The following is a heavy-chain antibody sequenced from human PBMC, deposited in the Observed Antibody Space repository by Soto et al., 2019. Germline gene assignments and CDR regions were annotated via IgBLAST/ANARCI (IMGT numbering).Heavy chain of an antibody. CDR2: ISGSGVTT. V-gene: IGHV3-23*01. D-gene: IGHD2-8*01. J-gene: IGHJ4*02. CDR3: VKDYRVSY. CDR1: GFTFSSSA. Sequence: EVLLLESGGGLVQPGGSLRLSCAASGFTFSSSAMAWVRQAPGKWLEWVSAISGSGVTTNYADSVKGRFTISRDNSKNTQFLQMNSLRVEDTAVYYCVKDYRVSYWGQGTLVTVSS.